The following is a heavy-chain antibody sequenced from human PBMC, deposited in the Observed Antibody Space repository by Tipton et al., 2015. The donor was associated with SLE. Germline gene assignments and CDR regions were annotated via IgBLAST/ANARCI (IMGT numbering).Heavy chain of an antibody. CDR3: TAAKGKLWLASFDY. CDR2: LYAGGST. V-gene: IGHV3-53*05. CDR1: GSTVRGNY. D-gene: IGHD6-25*01. Sequence: GSLRLSCTVSGSTVRGNYVSWVRQAPGKGLEWVSTLYAGGSTYYADSVKGRFSISRDNSENTLYLQMKSLRTEDTAVYYCTAAKGKLWLASFDYWGPGALVTVSS. J-gene: IGHJ4*02.